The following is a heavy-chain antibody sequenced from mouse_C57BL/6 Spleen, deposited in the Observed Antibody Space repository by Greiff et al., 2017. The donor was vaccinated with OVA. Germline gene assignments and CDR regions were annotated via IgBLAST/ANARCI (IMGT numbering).Heavy chain of an antibody. CDR3: ARPYGSSYDWYFDV. CDR2: ISSGGSYT. J-gene: IGHJ1*03. V-gene: IGHV5-6*01. D-gene: IGHD1-1*01. CDR1: GFTFSSYG. Sequence: EVHLVESGGDLVKPGGSLKLSCAASGFTFSSYGMSWVRQTPDKRLEWVATISSGGSYTYYPDSVQGRFTISRDNAKNTLYLQMSSLKSEDTAMYYCARPYGSSYDWYFDVWGTGTTVTVSS.